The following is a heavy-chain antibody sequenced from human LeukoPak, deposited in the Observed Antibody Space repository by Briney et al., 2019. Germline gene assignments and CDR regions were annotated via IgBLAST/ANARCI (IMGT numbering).Heavy chain of an antibody. CDR3: ARSSSTGSYWADY. V-gene: IGHV4-61*01. J-gene: IGHJ4*02. Sequence: SETLSPTCTVSGGSISSSSYYWSWIRQPPGKGLEWIGYIYYTGTTGYNPSLKSRVTISVDTSKNQFSLKLSSVTAADTAVYYCARSSSTGSYWADYWGQGTLVTVSS. CDR2: IYYTGTT. D-gene: IGHD1-26*01. CDR1: GGSISSSSYY.